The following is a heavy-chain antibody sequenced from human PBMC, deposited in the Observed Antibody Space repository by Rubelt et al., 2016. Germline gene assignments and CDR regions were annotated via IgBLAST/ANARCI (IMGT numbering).Heavy chain of an antibody. D-gene: IGHD6-6*01. V-gene: IGHV4-59*11. J-gene: IGHJ5*02. CDR2: VSDSGRT. CDR1: DSSMNIHS. CDR3: ARDDSTSSAGWFDP. Sequence: QVLLQESGPGLVKPSETLSLTCSISDSSMNIHSWSWFRRPPGKGLEWIGFVSDSGRTNYNPSLESRVSLSMDRSKAEFYKNRKSVTASDTAVYYCARDDSTSSAGWFDPWGPGTLVTVSS.